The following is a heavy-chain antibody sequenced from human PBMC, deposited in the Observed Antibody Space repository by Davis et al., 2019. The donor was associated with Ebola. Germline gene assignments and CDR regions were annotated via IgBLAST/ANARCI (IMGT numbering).Heavy chain of an antibody. CDR2: IYHSGST. Sequence: SETLSLTCAVYGGSFSGYYWGWIRQPPGKGLEWIGIIYHSGSTYYNPSLKSRVTISVDTSKNQFSLKLSSVTAADTAVYYCARVEIAYYFDYWGQGTLVTVSS. V-gene: IGHV4-38-2*01. J-gene: IGHJ4*02. D-gene: IGHD5-12*01. CDR3: ARVEIAYYFDY. CDR1: GGSFSGYY.